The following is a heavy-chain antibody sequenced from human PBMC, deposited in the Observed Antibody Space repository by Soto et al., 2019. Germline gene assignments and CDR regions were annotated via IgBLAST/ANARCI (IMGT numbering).Heavy chain of an antibody. J-gene: IGHJ4*02. Sequence: EVQLVESGGGLVQPGGSLRLSCAAYGFTFSSYWMSWVRQAPGKGLEWVANIKQDGSEKYYVDSVKGRFTISRDNAKNSLYLQMNSLRAEDTAVYYCARAQYCSSTSCYLYYFDYWGQGTLVTVSS. CDR2: IKQDGSEK. CDR3: ARAQYCSSTSCYLYYFDY. CDR1: GFTFSSYW. D-gene: IGHD2-2*01. V-gene: IGHV3-7*01.